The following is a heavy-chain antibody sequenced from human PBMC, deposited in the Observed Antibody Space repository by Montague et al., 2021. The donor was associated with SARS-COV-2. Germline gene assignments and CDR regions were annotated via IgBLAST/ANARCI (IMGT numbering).Heavy chain of an antibody. V-gene: IGHV4-4*07. CDR2: IYASGST. CDR3: VRDGGNWYYFDY. Sequence: SETLSLTCSTSGVSITSYCWSWVRQPAGKGLEWIGHIYASGSTNXSPSLKSRVRLSIDNPKNQFSLKLESLTAADTAVYYCVRDGGNWYYFDYWGQGALVTVSS. CDR1: GVSITSYC. D-gene: IGHD3-16*01. J-gene: IGHJ4*02.